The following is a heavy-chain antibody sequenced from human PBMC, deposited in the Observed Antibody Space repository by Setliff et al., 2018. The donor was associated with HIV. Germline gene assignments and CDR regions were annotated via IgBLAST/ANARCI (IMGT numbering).Heavy chain of an antibody. Sequence: GASVKVSCKASKYTFTDYYMHWVQQAPGKGLEWMGRVDPEDDKTIYAEKFQGSVTMTTATSSDTAYLYLSSLRSEDTAVYYCVTGEGLRFWGQGTLVTVSS. CDR2: VDPEDDKT. CDR3: VTGEGLRF. J-gene: IGHJ4*02. D-gene: IGHD2-15*01. V-gene: IGHV1-69-2*01. CDR1: KYTFTDYY.